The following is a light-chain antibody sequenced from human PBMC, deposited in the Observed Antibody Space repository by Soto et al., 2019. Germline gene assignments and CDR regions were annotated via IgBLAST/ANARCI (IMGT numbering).Light chain of an antibody. J-gene: IGLJ1*01. V-gene: IGLV2-14*03. CDR2: DVS. CDR1: SNDVGGYNY. Sequence: QSVLPQPASVSGSPGESITISCTGTSNDVGGYNYVSWYQQHPGKAPKLMIYDVSNRPSGVSNRFSGSKSANTASLTISGLQTEDESDYYCSSYTGSSTYVFGTGTKVTVL. CDR3: SSYTGSSTYV.